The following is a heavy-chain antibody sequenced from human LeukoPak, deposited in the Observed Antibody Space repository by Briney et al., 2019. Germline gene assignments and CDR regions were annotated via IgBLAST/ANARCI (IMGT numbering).Heavy chain of an antibody. CDR1: GFTFSRYA. CDR2: ITGSSTWT. CDR3: ARELVSLGTGYFDL. Sequence: TGGSLRLSCAASGFTFSRYAMTWVRQAPGKGLEWVSGITGSSTWTYYADSVKGRFTISRDNSKNTLHLQMDSLRAEDTAIYYCARELVSLGTGYFDLWGRGTLVTVSS. D-gene: IGHD7-27*01. J-gene: IGHJ2*01. V-gene: IGHV3-23*01.